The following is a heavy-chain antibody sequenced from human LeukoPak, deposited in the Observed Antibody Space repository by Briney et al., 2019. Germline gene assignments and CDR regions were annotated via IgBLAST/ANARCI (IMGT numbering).Heavy chain of an antibody. V-gene: IGHV4-59*11. CDR2: IYYTGST. J-gene: IGHJ4*02. D-gene: IGHD3-22*01. CDR3: ARGAYYNDANGYYHYFDY. Sequence: SETLSLTCPVSDGSISSHYWSWIRQPPGKGLEWIGYIYYTGSTSYSPSLESRVTISVDTSKNQFSLKLSSVTTADTAVYYCARGAYYNDANGYYHYFDYWGQGTLVTVSS. CDR1: DGSISSHY.